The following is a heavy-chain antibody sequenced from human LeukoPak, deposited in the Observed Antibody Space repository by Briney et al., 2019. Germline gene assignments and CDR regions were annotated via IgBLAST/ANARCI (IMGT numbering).Heavy chain of an antibody. CDR1: EFTFSSYE. CDR2: ISSSGSTI. D-gene: IGHD3-16*01. V-gene: IGHV3-48*03. CDR3: AKARRFGGDCFDY. Sequence: GGSLRLSCAASEFTFSSYEMSWVRQAPGKGLEWVSYISSSGSTILYADSVKGRFTISRDNAKNSLFLQMNSLRAGDTAVYYCAKARRFGGDCFDYWGQGTLVTVSS. J-gene: IGHJ4*02.